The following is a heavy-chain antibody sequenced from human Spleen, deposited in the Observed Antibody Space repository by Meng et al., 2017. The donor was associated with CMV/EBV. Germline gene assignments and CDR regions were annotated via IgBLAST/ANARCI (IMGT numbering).Heavy chain of an antibody. CDR3: AKGPLRTIFGSNPGMDFDY. D-gene: IGHD3-3*01. V-gene: IGHV3-48*04. CDR1: GFTFSTYN. Sequence: GGSLRLSCAASGFTFSTYNMNWVRQAPGKGLEWVSYISGSTATTYYAGSVKGRFTVSRDNAKNSLFLQMDSLRGEDTAVYYCAKGPLRTIFGSNPGMDFDYWGQGALVTVSS. CDR2: ISGSTATT. J-gene: IGHJ4*02.